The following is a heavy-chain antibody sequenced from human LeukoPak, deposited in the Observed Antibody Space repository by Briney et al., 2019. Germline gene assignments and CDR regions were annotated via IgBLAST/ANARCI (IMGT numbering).Heavy chain of an antibody. V-gene: IGHV4-34*01. CDR2: IYYSGST. J-gene: IGHJ5*02. Sequence: SETLSLTCAVYGGSFSGYYWSWIRQPPGKGLEWIGSIYYSGSTYYNPSLKSRVTISVDTSKNQFSLKLNSVTAADTAVYYCARTYYYGSGNKNWFDPWGQGTLVTVSS. D-gene: IGHD3-10*01. CDR3: ARTYYYGSGNKNWFDP. CDR1: GGSFSGYY.